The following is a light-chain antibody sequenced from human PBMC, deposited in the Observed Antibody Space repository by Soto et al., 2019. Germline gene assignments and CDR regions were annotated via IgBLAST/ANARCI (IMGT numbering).Light chain of an antibody. CDR2: GAS. V-gene: IGKV3-20*01. J-gene: IGKJ2*01. CDR3: QQYGSSPYT. Sequence: EIVLTQSPGTLSLSPGERATLSCRASQSVSSIYLAWYQQKPGQAPRLLIYGASSRATGIPDRFSGSGSGTDVTLTISRLEPEDFAVYYCQQYGSSPYTFGQGTKLEIK. CDR1: QSVSSIY.